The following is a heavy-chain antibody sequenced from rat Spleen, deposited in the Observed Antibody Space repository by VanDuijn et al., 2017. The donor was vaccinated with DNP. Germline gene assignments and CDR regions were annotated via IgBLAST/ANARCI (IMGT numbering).Heavy chain of an antibody. Sequence: EVQLVESGGGLVQPGRSLKLSCAASGFTFSDYYMAWVRQAPTKGLEWVTYINFDGGSTYYPDSVKGRFTISRDNAENTVYLQMNSLQTEDTAMYFCATPGYWGQGVMVTVSS. D-gene: IGHD5-1*01. CDR3: ATPGY. V-gene: IGHV5-20*01. CDR1: GFTFSDYY. CDR2: INFDGGST. J-gene: IGHJ2*01.